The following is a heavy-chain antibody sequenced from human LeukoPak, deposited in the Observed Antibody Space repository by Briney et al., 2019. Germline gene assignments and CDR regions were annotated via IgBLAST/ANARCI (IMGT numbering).Heavy chain of an antibody. J-gene: IGHJ3*02. CDR2: ISWNSGSI. V-gene: IGHV3-9*03. Sequence: GGSLRLSCTASGFTFDDYAMHWVRQAPGKGLEWVSGISWNSGSIGYADSVKGRFTISRDNAKNSLYLQMNSLRAEDMALYYCAKDLRRDFWSGYYAFDIWGQGTMVTVSS. CDR1: GFTFDDYA. CDR3: AKDLRRDFWSGYYAFDI. D-gene: IGHD3-3*01.